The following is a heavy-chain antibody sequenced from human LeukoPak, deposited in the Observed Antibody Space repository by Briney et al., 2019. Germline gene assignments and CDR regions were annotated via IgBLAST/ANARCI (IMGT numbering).Heavy chain of an antibody. CDR1: GGSFSSYY. CDR2: INHSGST. Sequence: GSLRLSCAVYGGSFSSYYWSWIRQPPGKGLEWIGEINHSGSTNYNPSLNSRVTISVDTSKNQFSLKLSSVTAADTAVYYCARGVNSGWGFDYWGQGTLVTVSS. J-gene: IGHJ4*02. D-gene: IGHD6-19*01. CDR3: ARGVNSGWGFDY. V-gene: IGHV4-34*01.